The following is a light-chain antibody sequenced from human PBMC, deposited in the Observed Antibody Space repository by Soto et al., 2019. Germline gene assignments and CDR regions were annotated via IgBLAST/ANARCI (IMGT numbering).Light chain of an antibody. CDR2: KAS. V-gene: IGKV1-5*03. CDR3: QQYRGT. CDR1: QSINNW. Sequence: DIQMTQSPSTLSASVGDRVTITCRASQSINNWLAWYQQKPGKAPKLLIYKASSLESGVPSRFSGSGSGTEFTLTIDSLQPDDFATYYCQQYRGTFGPGTKVDIK. J-gene: IGKJ1*01.